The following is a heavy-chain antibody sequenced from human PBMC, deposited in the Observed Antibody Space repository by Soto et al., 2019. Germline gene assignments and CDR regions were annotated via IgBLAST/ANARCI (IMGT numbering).Heavy chain of an antibody. CDR3: ARENTTRLSWFDP. CDR1: GGSISSYY. Sequence: SETLSLTCTVSGGSISSYYWSWIWQPTGKGLGWIGYIYYSGSSNYNPSLKSRVTISVDTSKNQFSLKLSSVTAADTAVYYCARENTTRLSWFDPWGQGTLVTVSS. D-gene: IGHD1-26*01. V-gene: IGHV4-59*12. J-gene: IGHJ5*02. CDR2: IYYSGSS.